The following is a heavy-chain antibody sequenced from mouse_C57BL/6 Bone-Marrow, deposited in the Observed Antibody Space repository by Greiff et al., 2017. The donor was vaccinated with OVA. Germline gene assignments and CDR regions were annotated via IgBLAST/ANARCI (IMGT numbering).Heavy chain of an antibody. CDR3: ARNRDYSKGYAMDY. CDR1: GFSFTSYG. V-gene: IGHV2-2*01. J-gene: IGHJ4*01. Sequence: QVQLQQSGPGLVQPSQSLSITCTVSGFSFTSYGVHWVRQSPGKGLEWLGVIWSGGSTDYNAAFISRLSISKDNSKSQVFFKMNSLQADDTAIYYCARNRDYSKGYAMDYWGQGTSVTVSS. CDR2: IWSGGST. D-gene: IGHD2-5*01.